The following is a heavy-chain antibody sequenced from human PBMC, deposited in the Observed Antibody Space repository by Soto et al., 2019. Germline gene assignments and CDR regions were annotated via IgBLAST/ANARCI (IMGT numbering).Heavy chain of an antibody. J-gene: IGHJ6*02. CDR1: GFTFSSYS. CDR2: ISSSSSYI. Sequence: EVQLVESGGGLVKPGGSLRLSCVASGFTFSSYSMNWVRQAPGKGLEWVSSISSSSSYIYYADSVKGRFTISRDNAKNSLYLQMNSLRAEDTAVYYCARDRAPYESMDVWGQGTTVTVSS. V-gene: IGHV3-21*01. CDR3: ARDRAPYESMDV. D-gene: IGHD3-3*01.